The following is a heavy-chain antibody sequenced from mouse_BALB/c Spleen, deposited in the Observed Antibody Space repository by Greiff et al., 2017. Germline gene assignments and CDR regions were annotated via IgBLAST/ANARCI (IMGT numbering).Heavy chain of an antibody. J-gene: IGHJ4*01. CDR1: GFNIKDYY. Sequence: VQLQQSGAELVRPGALVKLSCKASGFNIKDYYMHWVKQRPEQGLEWIGWIDPENGNTIYDPKLQGKASITADTSSNTAYLQLSSLTSEDTAVYYCARATMITTRAMDYWGQGTSVTVSS. D-gene: IGHD2-4*01. CDR2: IDPENGNT. V-gene: IGHV14-1*02. CDR3: ARATMITTRAMDY.